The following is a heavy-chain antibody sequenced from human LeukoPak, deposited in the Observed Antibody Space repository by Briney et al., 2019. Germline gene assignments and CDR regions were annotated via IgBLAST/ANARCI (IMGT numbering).Heavy chain of an antibody. Sequence: PGGSLRLSCAASGFTFSSYSMNWVRQAPGKGLEWVSSISSSSSYIYYADSVKGRFTISRDNSKNTLYLQMNSLRAEDTAVYYCAKDRSLVGLGYWGQGTLVTVSS. J-gene: IGHJ4*02. CDR3: AKDRSLVGLGY. CDR2: ISSSSSYI. CDR1: GFTFSSYS. D-gene: IGHD6-13*01. V-gene: IGHV3-21*01.